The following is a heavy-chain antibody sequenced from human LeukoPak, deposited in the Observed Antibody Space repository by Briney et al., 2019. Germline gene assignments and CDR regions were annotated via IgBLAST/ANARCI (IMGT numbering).Heavy chain of an antibody. CDR2: INSDGSST. CDR1: GFTFSSYW. D-gene: IGHD6-13*01. CDR3: ARGGSSWEPFDY. V-gene: IGHV3-74*01. J-gene: IGHJ4*02. Sequence: GGPLRLSCAASGFTFSSYWMHWVRQAPGKGLVWVSRINSDGSSTSYADSVKGRFTISRDNAKNTLYLQMNSLRAEDTAVYYCARGGSSWEPFDYWGQGTLVTVSS.